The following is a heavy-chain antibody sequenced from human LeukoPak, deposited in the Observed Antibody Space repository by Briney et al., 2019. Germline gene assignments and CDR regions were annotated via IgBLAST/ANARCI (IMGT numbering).Heavy chain of an antibody. CDR2: ISGSGGST. J-gene: IGHJ4*02. V-gene: IGHV3-23*01. CDR1: GFTFSSYG. D-gene: IGHD1-1*01. CDR3: AKAEEPAPLEYYFDY. Sequence: GGTLRLSCAASGFTFSSYGMNWVRQAPGKGLEWVSAISGSGGSTYYADSVKGRFTISRDNSKNTLYLQMNSLRAEDTAVYYCAKAEEPAPLEYYFDYWGQGTLVTVSS.